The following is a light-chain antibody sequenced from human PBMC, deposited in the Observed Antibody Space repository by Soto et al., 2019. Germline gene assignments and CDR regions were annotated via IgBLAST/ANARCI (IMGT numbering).Light chain of an antibody. CDR3: QQYDIWPPYT. J-gene: IGKJ2*01. Sequence: EMVLTQSPGTLSLSPGERATLSCRASQSISSSYLAWYQQKPGQAPRRLIYAASTRATGIPPRFSGGGSGTEFTVTISSLQSEDFAIYYCQQYDIWPPYTFGQGTKVDIK. CDR2: AAS. V-gene: IGKV3-15*01. CDR1: QSISSSY.